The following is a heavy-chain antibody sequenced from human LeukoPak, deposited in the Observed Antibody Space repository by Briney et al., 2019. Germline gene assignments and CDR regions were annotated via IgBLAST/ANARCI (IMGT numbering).Heavy chain of an antibody. CDR1: GGTFRSYG. CDR3: SRAAGGLVGAMESEYHQYAMDV. Sequence: ASVKVSCKASGGTFRSYGINWVRQAPGQGLEWIGRVIPVFGITHYAQRFQGRVTITADKDTSTVDMELTSLRFEDTAVYYCSRAAGGLVGAMESEYHQYAMDVWGQATTVTVSS. V-gene: IGHV1-69*04. D-gene: IGHD1-26*01. CDR2: VIPVFGIT. J-gene: IGHJ6*02.